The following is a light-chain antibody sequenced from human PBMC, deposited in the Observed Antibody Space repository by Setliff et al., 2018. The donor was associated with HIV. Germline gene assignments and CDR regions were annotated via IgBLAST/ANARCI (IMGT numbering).Light chain of an antibody. CDR3: CSYTSISTYV. V-gene: IGLV2-11*01. CDR2: DVS. CDR1: SSDVGGYNY. J-gene: IGLJ1*01. Sequence: QSVLTQPRSVSGSPGQSVTISCTGTSSDVGGYNYVSWYQQHPGKAPKLMIYDVSKRPSGVPDRFSGSKSGNTASLTISGHQAEDEADYYCCSYTSISTYVFGTGTKVTVL.